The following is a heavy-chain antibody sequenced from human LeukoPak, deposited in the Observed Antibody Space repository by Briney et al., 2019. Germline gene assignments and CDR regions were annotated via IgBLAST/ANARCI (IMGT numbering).Heavy chain of an antibody. Sequence: PSETLSLTCGVSGYSISSGYYWGWIRQPPGKRLEWVGSISSSGNTYYNPTLKSRVTISVDTSKNQFSLNLTSVTAADAAVYYCARDLGYSGFDWAPWGQGTLVTVSS. V-gene: IGHV4-38-2*02. J-gene: IGHJ5*02. CDR3: ARDLGYSGFDWAP. CDR2: ISSSGNT. CDR1: GYSISSGYY. D-gene: IGHD5-12*01.